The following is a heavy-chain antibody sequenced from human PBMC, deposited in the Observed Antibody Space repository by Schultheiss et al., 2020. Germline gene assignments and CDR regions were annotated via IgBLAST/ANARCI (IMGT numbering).Heavy chain of an antibody. D-gene: IGHD3-10*01. J-gene: IGHJ6*02. V-gene: IGHV3-33*08. CDR3: ARELGSGTYGYGMDV. CDR1: GFTFSSYA. CDR2: IWSDTNNK. Sequence: GESLKISCAASGFTFSSYAMSWVRQAPGKGLEWVAVIWSDTNNKYYADSMKGRFTISRDNSKNTLYLQMDSLRAEDTAIYSCARELGSGTYGYGMDVWGQGTTVTVSS.